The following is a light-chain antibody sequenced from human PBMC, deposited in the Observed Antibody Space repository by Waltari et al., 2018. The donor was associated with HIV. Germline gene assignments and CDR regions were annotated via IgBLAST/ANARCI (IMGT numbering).Light chain of an antibody. CDR1: RPHIGSNF. J-gene: IGLJ2*01. CDR3: AVWDDSLTGHVV. Sequence: QSVLTQPPSASGTPGQRVTISCSGSRPHIGSNFVYWYQQLPGMAPKLLIYRNNQRPSGVPDRFSGSKSGTSASLAISGLRSEDGADYYCAVWDDSLTGHVVFGGGTKLTVL. CDR2: RNN. V-gene: IGLV1-47*01.